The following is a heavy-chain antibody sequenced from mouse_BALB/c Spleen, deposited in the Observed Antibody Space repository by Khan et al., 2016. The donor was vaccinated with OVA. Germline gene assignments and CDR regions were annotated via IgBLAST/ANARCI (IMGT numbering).Heavy chain of an antibody. J-gene: IGHJ4*01. CDR3: ARQPYYNYNIMDY. V-gene: IGHV2-6-1*01. CDR2: IWSDGST. Sequence: QVQLKESGPGLVAPSQSLSITCTISGFSLTNYGVHWIRQPPGKGLEWLVVIWSDGSTTYNSALKSTMTITKDNSKSQVFLQMNSLQTADTAIYFLARQPYYNYNIMDYWGQVTSVTVSS. D-gene: IGHD2-12*01. CDR1: GFSLTNYG.